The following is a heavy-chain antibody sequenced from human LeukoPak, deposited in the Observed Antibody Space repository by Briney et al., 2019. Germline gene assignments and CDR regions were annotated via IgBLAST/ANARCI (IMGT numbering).Heavy chain of an antibody. J-gene: IGHJ6*02. CDR2: ISTGGSTI. CDR1: GFTFSDYF. Sequence: PGGSLRLSCAAPGFTFSDYFMSWIRQAPGKGLEWVSYISTGGSTIYYADSVKGRFTISRDNAKNSPYLQMDSLRAEDTAVYFCARDNDYYYYGMDVWGQGTTVTVSS. V-gene: IGHV3-11*01. CDR3: ARDNDYYYYGMDV.